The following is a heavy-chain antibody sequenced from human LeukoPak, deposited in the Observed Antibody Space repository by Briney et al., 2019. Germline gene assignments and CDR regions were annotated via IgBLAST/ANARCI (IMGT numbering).Heavy chain of an antibody. CDR3: ARDMIYRDSSSSRGAFDY. J-gene: IGHJ4*02. CDR1: GFTFSSYE. D-gene: IGHD6-6*01. CDR2: ISSSGSTI. Sequence: GGSLRLSCAASGFTFSSYEMNWVRQAPGKGLEWGSYISSSGSTIYYADSVKGRFTISRDNAKNSLYLQMNSLRAEDTAVYYCARDMIYRDSSSSRGAFDYWGQGTLVTVSS. V-gene: IGHV3-48*03.